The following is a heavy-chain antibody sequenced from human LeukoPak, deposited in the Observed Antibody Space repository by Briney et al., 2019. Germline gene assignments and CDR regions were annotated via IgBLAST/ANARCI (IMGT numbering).Heavy chain of an antibody. CDR3: ARGHYYGLDV. CDR1: SFTFSSYI. J-gene: IGHJ6*04. CDR2: ISSSSTYI. V-gene: IGHV3-21*01. Sequence: GGSLRLSCAASSFTFSSYIMNWVRQAPGKGLEWVSSISSSSTYIYYADSVKGRFTISRDNAKNSLYLQMNGLRAEDTAVYYCARGHYYGLDVWGKGTTVTISS.